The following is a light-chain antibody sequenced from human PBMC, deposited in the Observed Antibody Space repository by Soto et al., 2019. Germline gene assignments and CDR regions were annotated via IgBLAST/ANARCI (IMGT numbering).Light chain of an antibody. Sequence: QPVLTQPASVSASPGQSITISCTGASNDVGGSDYVSWYQQHPGKAPKLIIYGVSNRPSGTSDRFSGSKSGNTASLTISGLQAEAEADYYCSSYTSSSTLLFGGGTKLTVL. V-gene: IGLV2-14*01. CDR1: SNDVGGSDY. CDR2: GVS. J-gene: IGLJ2*01. CDR3: SSYTSSSTLL.